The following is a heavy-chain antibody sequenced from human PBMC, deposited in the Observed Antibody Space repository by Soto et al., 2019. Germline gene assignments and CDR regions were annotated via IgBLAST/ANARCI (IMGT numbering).Heavy chain of an antibody. J-gene: IGHJ3*02. CDR1: GGSISSGDYY. Sequence: PSETLSLTCTVSGGSISSGDYYWSWIRQPPGKGLEWIAYIYYSGIIYYNPSLKSRVTMSRDTSKNQFSLNLDSVTAADTAVYYCAREVGEVDYTSSSDAFDIWGQGTMVTVSS. CDR2: IYYSGII. D-gene: IGHD6-6*01. V-gene: IGHV4-30-4*01. CDR3: AREVGEVDYTSSSDAFDI.